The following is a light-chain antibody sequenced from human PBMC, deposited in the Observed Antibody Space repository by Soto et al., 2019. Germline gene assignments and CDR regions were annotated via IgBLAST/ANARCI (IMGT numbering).Light chain of an antibody. CDR1: SGDVGHYNY. J-gene: IGLJ3*02. Sequence: QSALTQPASVSGSPGQSITISCTGSSGDVGHYNYVSWYQQHPRKAPKLMIYEVSNRPSGVSNRFSGSKSSNTASLIISGLQAEDEADYYCTSYTTSRIWVFGGGTKLTVL. CDR2: EVS. V-gene: IGLV2-14*01. CDR3: TSYTTSRIWV.